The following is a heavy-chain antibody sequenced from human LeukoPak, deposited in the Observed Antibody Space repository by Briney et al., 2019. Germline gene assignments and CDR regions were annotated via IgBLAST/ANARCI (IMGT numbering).Heavy chain of an antibody. CDR2: INPNSGGT. Sequence: ASVKVSCKASGYTFTSNAINWVRQAPGQGLEWMGWINPNSGGTNYAQKFQGRVTMTRDTSISTAYMELSRLRSDDTAVYYCASRALWFGEFINWGQGTLVTVSS. J-gene: IGHJ4*02. CDR3: ASRALWFGEFIN. CDR1: GYTFTSNA. V-gene: IGHV1-2*02. D-gene: IGHD3-10*01.